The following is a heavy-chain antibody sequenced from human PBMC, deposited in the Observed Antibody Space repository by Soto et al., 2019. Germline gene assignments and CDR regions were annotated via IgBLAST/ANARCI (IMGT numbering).Heavy chain of an antibody. D-gene: IGHD1-26*01. J-gene: IGHJ6*02. CDR2: ISYDGSNK. CDR3: AKDKGGSYYYYYYGMDV. CDR1: GFTFSSYG. V-gene: IGHV3-30*18. Sequence: GGSLRLSCAASGFTFSSYGMHWVRQAPGKGLEWVAVISYDGSNKYYADSVKGRFTISRDNSKNTLYLQMNSLRAEDTAVYYCAKDKGGSYYYYYYGMDVWGQGTTVTVSS.